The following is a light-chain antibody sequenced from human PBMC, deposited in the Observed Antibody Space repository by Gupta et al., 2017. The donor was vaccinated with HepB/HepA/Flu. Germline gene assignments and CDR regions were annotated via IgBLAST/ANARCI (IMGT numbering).Light chain of an antibody. J-gene: IGKJ1*01. CDR3: QWHKYWPKWT. CDR1: QSVSSN. V-gene: IGKV3-15*01. Sequence: EIVMTQSPATLSLSPGERATLSFRASQSVSSNLAWSQQKPGQAPRLLIYGASTRETGIPARFSGSGIGTELTLTISIRQLEPFEVYSCQWHKYWPKWTFGQGTKVEIK. CDR2: GAS.